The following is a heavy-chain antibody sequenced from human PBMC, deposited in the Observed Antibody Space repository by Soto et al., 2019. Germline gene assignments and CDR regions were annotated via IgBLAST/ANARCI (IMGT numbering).Heavy chain of an antibody. CDR3: ARGEDAFFYYGLDV. CDR1: GGSITSSY. V-gene: IGHV4-59*01. J-gene: IGHJ6*02. CDR2: IYDTGISGYTPST. Sequence: SQTLPLTCTVSGGSITSSYWSWIRRPPGKGLEWIAYIYDTGISGYTPSTSYNPSLKSRVTMSVDTSKSQFSLKLTSVTAADTAVYYCARGEDAFFYYGLDVWGQGITVTVSS.